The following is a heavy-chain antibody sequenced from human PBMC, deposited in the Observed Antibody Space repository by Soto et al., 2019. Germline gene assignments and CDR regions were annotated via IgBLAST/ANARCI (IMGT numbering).Heavy chain of an antibody. V-gene: IGHV4-31*03. CDR2: IYYSGST. D-gene: IGHD3-16*02. CDR3: ARVIVPTVGELSPPGYYFDY. CDR1: GGSISSGGYY. J-gene: IGHJ4*02. Sequence: PSETLSLTCTVSGGSISSGGYYWSWIRQHPGKGLEWIGYIYYSGSTYYNPSLKSRVTISVDTSKNQFSLKLSSVTAADTAVYYCARVIVPTVGELSPPGYYFDYWGQGTLVTVSS.